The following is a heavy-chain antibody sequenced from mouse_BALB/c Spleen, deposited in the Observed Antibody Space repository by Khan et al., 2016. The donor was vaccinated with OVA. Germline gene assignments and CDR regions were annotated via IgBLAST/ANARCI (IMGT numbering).Heavy chain of an antibody. CDR3: ARGGAAYYRNDGGAMDY. CDR1: GYTFTNAG. J-gene: IGHJ4*01. V-gene: IGHV9-4*02. CDR2: INTHSGVP. Sequence: QIQLVQSGPELMKPGETVRISCKASGYTFTNAGMQWVQKMPGKGLKWIGWINTHSGVPKYAEDFKGRFAFSLETSASTVYLQITNLKNEDTATYFCARGGAAYYRNDGGAMDYWGQGTSVTVSS. D-gene: IGHD2-14*01.